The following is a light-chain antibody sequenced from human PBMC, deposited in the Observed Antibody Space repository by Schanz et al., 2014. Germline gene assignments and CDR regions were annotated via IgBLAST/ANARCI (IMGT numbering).Light chain of an antibody. Sequence: DVQMTQTPSSLSASIGDRVTITCRASQSISTYVNWYQQKPGKAPKLLIYAASSLQSGVPSRFSGSGSGTDFTLTISSLQPEDFATYYCQQSYSTITFGQGTRLEIK. CDR3: QQSYSTIT. CDR1: QSISTY. V-gene: IGKV1-39*01. J-gene: IGKJ5*01. CDR2: AAS.